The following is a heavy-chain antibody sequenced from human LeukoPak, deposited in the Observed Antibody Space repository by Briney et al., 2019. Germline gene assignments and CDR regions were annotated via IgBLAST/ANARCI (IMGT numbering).Heavy chain of an antibody. V-gene: IGHV4-31*03. Sequence: PSETLSLTCTVSGGSISSGGYYWGWIRQHPGKGLEWIGYIYYSGSTYYNPSLKSRVTISVDTSKNQFSLKLSSVTAADTAVYYCARGRIAAREIDYWGQGTLVTVSS. CDR3: ARGRIAAREIDY. D-gene: IGHD6-6*01. CDR2: IYYSGST. J-gene: IGHJ4*02. CDR1: GGSISSGGYY.